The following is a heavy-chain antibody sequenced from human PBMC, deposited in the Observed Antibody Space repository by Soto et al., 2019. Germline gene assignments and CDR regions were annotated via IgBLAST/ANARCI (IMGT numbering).Heavy chain of an antibody. J-gene: IGHJ5*02. D-gene: IGHD2-15*01. CDR1: GYTFTSYA. V-gene: IGHV1-3*04. Sequence: ASVKVSCKTSGYTFTSYAIHWVRQAPGQGLEWLGWLNIGNGNTQYSPKLHDRVTLTRDTSASTAYMELSSLRSEDTAVYYCASERLCGGRCYVHWFDAWGQGTLVTVSS. CDR3: ASERLCGGRCYVHWFDA. CDR2: LNIGNGNT.